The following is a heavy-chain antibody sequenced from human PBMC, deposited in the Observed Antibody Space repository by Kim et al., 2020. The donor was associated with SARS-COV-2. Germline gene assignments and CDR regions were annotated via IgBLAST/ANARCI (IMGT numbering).Heavy chain of an antibody. Sequence: YYNPSLQSRVTIEIDMSKTQFSLKLRSVTAADTAVYYCARDWKTLGGFDYWGQGTLVTVSS. D-gene: IGHD3-16*01. CDR3: ARDWKTLGGFDY. J-gene: IGHJ4*02. V-gene: IGHV4-39*07.